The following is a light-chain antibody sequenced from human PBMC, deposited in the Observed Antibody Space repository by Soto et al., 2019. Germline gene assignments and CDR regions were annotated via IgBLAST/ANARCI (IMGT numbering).Light chain of an antibody. CDR3: QQYGSSPFT. Sequence: SVLTQSPGPLSLSPGERATLSCRASQSVSSSYLAWYQQKPGQAPRLLIYGASSRATGIPDRFSGCGSGTDFTLTISRLEPEDFAVYYCQQYGSSPFTFGQGTKLEIK. CDR1: QSVSSSY. CDR2: GAS. J-gene: IGKJ2*01. V-gene: IGKV3-20*01.